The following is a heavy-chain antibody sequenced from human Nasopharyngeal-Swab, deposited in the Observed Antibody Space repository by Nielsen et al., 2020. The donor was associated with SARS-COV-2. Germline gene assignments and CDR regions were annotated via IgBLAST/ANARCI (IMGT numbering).Heavy chain of an antibody. J-gene: IGHJ6*02. CDR2: INPNSGGT. CDR3: ARSYSSSWYDSYYYYYGMDV. V-gene: IGHV1-2*02. Sequence: ASVKVSCKASGYTFTGYYMHWVRQAPGQGLEWMGWINPNSGGTNYAQKFQGRVTMTRDTSISTAYMELSRLRPDDTAVYYCARSYSSSWYDSYYYYYGMDVWGQGTTVTVSS. D-gene: IGHD6-13*01. CDR1: GYTFTGYY.